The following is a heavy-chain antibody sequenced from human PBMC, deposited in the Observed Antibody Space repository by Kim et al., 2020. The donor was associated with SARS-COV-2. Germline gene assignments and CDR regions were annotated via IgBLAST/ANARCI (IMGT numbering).Heavy chain of an antibody. J-gene: IGHJ6*02. Sequence: GGSLRLSCAASGFTFSSYEMNWVRQAPGKGLEWVSYISSSGSTIYYADSVKGRFTISRDNAKNSLYLQMNSLRAEDTAVYYCARVGYSYGYGNYYYYYGMDVWGQGTTVTVSS. CDR2: ISSSGSTI. CDR1: GFTFSSYE. CDR3: ARVGYSYGYGNYYYYYGMDV. D-gene: IGHD5-18*01. V-gene: IGHV3-48*03.